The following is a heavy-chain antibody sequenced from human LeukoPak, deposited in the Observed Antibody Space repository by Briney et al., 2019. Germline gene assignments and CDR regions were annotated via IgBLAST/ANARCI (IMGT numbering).Heavy chain of an antibody. Sequence: GGSLRLSCAASGFTFSSYWMSRVRQAPGKGLEWVANIKQDGSEKYYVDSVKGRFTISRDNAKNSLYLQMNSLRAEDTAVYYCARMDSSSWSRGDYYYGMDVWGQGTTVTVSS. V-gene: IGHV3-7*01. D-gene: IGHD6-13*01. J-gene: IGHJ6*02. CDR2: IKQDGSEK. CDR3: ARMDSSSWSRGDYYYGMDV. CDR1: GFTFSSYW.